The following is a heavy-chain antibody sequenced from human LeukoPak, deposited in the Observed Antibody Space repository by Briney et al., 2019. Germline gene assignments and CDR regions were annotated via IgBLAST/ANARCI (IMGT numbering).Heavy chain of an antibody. CDR3: ASLDVGLPDPGTYFDY. J-gene: IGHJ4*02. Sequence: SGGSLRLSCAASGFTFSSYAMSWVRQAPGKGLEWVSAISGSGGSTYYADSVKGRFTISRDNSKNTLYLQMNSLRAEDTAVYYCASLDVGLPDPGTYFDYWGQGTLVTVSS. V-gene: IGHV3-23*01. D-gene: IGHD1-26*01. CDR1: GFTFSSYA. CDR2: ISGSGGST.